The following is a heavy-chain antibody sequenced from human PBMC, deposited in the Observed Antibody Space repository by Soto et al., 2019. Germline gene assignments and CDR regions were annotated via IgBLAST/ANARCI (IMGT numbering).Heavy chain of an antibody. J-gene: IGHJ6*02. D-gene: IGHD3-10*01. CDR3: ARNMDYYYGPGSGNGHGF. CDR1: GYTFTAYY. CDR2: INPRFGDT. V-gene: IGHV1-2*02. Sequence: QVQLVQSGAELKEPGDSVRVSCEASGYTFTAYYIHWVRQAPGQGRGWMGWINPRFGDTSYAQDFQGRVSMTRDTSISTVYMELSRLTSDDTALYYCARNMDYYYGPGSGNGHGFWGQGTTVTVFS.